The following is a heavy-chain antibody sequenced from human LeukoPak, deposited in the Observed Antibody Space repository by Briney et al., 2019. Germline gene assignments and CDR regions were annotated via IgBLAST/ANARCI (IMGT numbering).Heavy chain of an antibody. J-gene: IGHJ5*02. CDR1: GFTFSSYA. Sequence: GGSLRLSCAASGFTFSSYAMSWVRQAPGNGLEWVSAISGSGGSTYYADSVKGRFTISRDNSKNTLYLQMNSLRAEDTAVYYCAKAGSGSYYYWFDPWGRGTLVTVSS. V-gene: IGHV3-23*01. CDR3: AKAGSGSYYYWFDP. D-gene: IGHD3-10*01. CDR2: ISGSGGST.